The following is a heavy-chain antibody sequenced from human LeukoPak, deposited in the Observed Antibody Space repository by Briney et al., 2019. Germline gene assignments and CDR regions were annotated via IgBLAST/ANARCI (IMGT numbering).Heavy chain of an antibody. Sequence: GGALRLSCAASGFTFSSYAMSWVRQAPGKGLEGVSASSGSGGSTYYADSVKGRFTISRGNSKDTLYLQMNSLRAEDTAVYYCAKGPILGYWGQGTLVIVSS. CDR2: SSGSGGST. J-gene: IGHJ4*02. D-gene: IGHD2-8*02. V-gene: IGHV3-23*01. CDR1: GFTFSSYA. CDR3: AKGPILGY.